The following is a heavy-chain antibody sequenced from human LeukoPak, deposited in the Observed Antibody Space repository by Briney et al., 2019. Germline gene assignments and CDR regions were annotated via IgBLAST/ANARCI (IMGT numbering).Heavy chain of an antibody. D-gene: IGHD4-11*01. Sequence: PGGSLRLSCEASGFIVTSYYMTWVRQAPGKGLEWVSVIYSGGTTYYADSVKGRVAISRDNSKNTVFLQMNSVRAEDTAVYYCARSYSNHLFGMDVWGQGTMVTVSS. CDR3: ARSYSNHLFGMDV. CDR2: IYSGGTT. J-gene: IGHJ6*02. V-gene: IGHV3-66*01. CDR1: GFIVTSYY.